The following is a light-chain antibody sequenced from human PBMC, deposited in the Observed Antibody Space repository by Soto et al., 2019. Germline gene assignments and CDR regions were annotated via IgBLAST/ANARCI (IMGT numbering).Light chain of an antibody. CDR3: QQYNQWPPLT. V-gene: IGKV3D-15*01. CDR2: DTS. J-gene: IGKJ4*01. Sequence: EIVMTQSPAALSVSPGERVTLSCRASQRVSRDLAWYQQKPGQAPRLLIYDTSTRATGVPARFSGSGSGTEFTLTIGDLQSEDFAVYYCQQYNQWPPLTFGGGTKVEIK. CDR1: QRVSRD.